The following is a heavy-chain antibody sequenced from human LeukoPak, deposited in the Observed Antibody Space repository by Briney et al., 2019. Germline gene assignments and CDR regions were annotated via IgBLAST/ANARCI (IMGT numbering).Heavy chain of an antibody. V-gene: IGHV4-39*01. CDR3: ARRRGSSSWYEAVGYFDY. Sequence: PSETLSLTCTVSGGSISSSSYYWGWIRQPPGKGLEWIGSIYYSGSTYYNPSLKSRVTISVDTSKNQFSLKLSSVTAADTAVYYCARRRGSSSWYEAVGYFDYWGQGTLVTVSS. CDR2: IYYSGST. J-gene: IGHJ4*02. D-gene: IGHD6-13*01. CDR1: GGSISSSSYY.